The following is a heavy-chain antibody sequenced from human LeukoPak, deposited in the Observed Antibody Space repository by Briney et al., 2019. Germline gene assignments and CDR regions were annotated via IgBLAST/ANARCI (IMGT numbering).Heavy chain of an antibody. CDR1: GYSFTSYW. V-gene: IGHV5-51*01. Sequence: LGESLKISCKGSGYSFTSYWIGWVRQMPGKGLEWMGIIYPGDSDTRYSPSFQGQVTISADRSISTAYLQWSSLKASDTAMYYCARLGACSNNICYSGDYWGQGTLVTVSS. CDR3: ARLGACSNNICYSGDY. CDR2: IYPGDSDT. D-gene: IGHD2-15*01. J-gene: IGHJ4*02.